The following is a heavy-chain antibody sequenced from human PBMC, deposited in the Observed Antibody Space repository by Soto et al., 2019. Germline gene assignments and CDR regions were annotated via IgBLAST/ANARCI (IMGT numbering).Heavy chain of an antibody. D-gene: IGHD1-26*01. J-gene: IGHJ4*02. CDR2: INHSGST. Sequence: PSETLSLTCAVYGGSFSGYCWSWIRQPPGKGLEWIGEINHSGSTNYNPSLKSRVTISVDTSKNQFSLKLSSVTAADTAVYYCARDLGAQIVDYWGQGTLVTVSS. CDR1: GGSFSGYC. CDR3: ARDLGAQIVDY. V-gene: IGHV4-34*01.